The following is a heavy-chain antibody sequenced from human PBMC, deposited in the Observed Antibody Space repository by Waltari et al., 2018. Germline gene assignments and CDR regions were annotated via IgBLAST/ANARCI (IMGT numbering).Heavy chain of an antibody. CDR3: ARGLIQLWVGSFDY. V-gene: IGHV3-53*01. CDR2: IYSGGST. CDR1: GFTVSSNY. J-gene: IGHJ4*02. Sequence: EVQLVESGGGLIQPGGSLRLSCAASGFTVSSNYMSWVRQAPGKGLEWVAVIYSGGSTYYADSVKGRFTISRDNSKNTLYLQMNSLRAEDTAVYYCARGLIQLWVGSFDYWGQGTLVIVSS. D-gene: IGHD5-18*01.